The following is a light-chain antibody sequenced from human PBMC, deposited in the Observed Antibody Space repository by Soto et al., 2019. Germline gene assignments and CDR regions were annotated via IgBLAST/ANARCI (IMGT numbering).Light chain of an antibody. J-gene: IGLJ3*02. CDR3: CSYAGSRV. Sequence: HSALTQPASVSGSPGQSITISCTGTSSDVGSYNLVSWYQQHPGKAPKLMIYEGSKRPSGVSNRFSGSKSGNTASLTISGLQAEDEADYSCCSYAGSRVFGGGTKVTVL. V-gene: IGLV2-23*01. CDR1: SSDVGSYNL. CDR2: EGS.